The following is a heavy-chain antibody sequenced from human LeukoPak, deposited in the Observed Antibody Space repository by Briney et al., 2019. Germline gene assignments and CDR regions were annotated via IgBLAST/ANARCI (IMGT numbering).Heavy chain of an antibody. V-gene: IGHV3-23*01. CDR3: AKRKQYLEWLPDS. J-gene: IGHJ4*02. CDR2: VSPAYGRT. D-gene: IGHD3-3*01. CDR1: GFTLSSSA. Sequence: GGSLRLSCAASGFTLSSSAMSWVRQAPGKGLTWVSLVSPAYGRTYYADSVKGRFTISRDNSNNMLSLYMSSLRADDTAVYYCAKRKQYLEWLPDSWGQGTLVTVSS.